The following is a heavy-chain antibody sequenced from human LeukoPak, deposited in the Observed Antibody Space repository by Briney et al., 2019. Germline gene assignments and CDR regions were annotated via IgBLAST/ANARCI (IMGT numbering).Heavy chain of an antibody. J-gene: IGHJ4*02. Sequence: GRSLRLSCAASGFTFSSYGMHWVRQAPGKGLEWVSSISSDSSYIYYTDSVKGRFTISRDNSKNTLYLQMNSLRAEDTAVYYCAKGDGYNYFDYWGQGTLVTVSS. D-gene: IGHD5-24*01. CDR3: AKGDGYNYFDY. V-gene: IGHV3-21*01. CDR2: ISSDSSYI. CDR1: GFTFSSYG.